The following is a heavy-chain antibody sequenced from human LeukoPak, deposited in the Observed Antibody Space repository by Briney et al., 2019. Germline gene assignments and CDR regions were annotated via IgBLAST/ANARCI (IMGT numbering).Heavy chain of an antibody. CDR1: GGPISSYY. Sequence: SETLSLTCTVSGGPISSYYWSWIRPPPGKGLEWIGYIYYSGSTNYNPSLKSRVTISVDTSKNQFSLKLSSVTAADTAVYYCARVPVVPATLYYYYGMDVWGQGTTVTVSS. J-gene: IGHJ6*02. D-gene: IGHD2-2*01. V-gene: IGHV4-59*01. CDR3: ARVPVVPATLYYYYGMDV. CDR2: IYYSGST.